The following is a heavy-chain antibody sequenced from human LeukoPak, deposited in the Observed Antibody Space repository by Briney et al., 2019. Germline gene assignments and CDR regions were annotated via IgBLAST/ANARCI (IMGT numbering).Heavy chain of an antibody. V-gene: IGHV3-21*01. CDR3: ARDRIAARRSGFDY. J-gene: IGHJ4*02. D-gene: IGHD6-6*01. CDR2: ISSSSSYI. Sequence: GGSLRLSCAASGFTFSSYSMNWVRQAPGKGLEWVSSISSSSSYIYYADSVKGRFTISRDNAKNSLYLRMNSLRAEDTAVYYCARDRIAARRSGFDYWGQGTLVTVSS. CDR1: GFTFSSYS.